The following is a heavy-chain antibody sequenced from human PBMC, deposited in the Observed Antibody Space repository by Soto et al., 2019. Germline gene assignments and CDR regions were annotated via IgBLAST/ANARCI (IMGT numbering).Heavy chain of an antibody. Sequence: GGSPQISCQGSGYSFTRYWISCVGQMPGKGLEWMGMIDPSDSYTNYSPSFQGHVTIAAEKSISTDYLQWSSLRASDTAMYYCARGAGGVVAATRSTDGMDGGGQGTTVTV. CDR1: GYSFTRYW. CDR2: IDPSDSYT. J-gene: IGHJ6*02. D-gene: IGHD2-15*01. V-gene: IGHV5-10-1*01. CDR3: ARGAGGVVAATRSTDGMDG.